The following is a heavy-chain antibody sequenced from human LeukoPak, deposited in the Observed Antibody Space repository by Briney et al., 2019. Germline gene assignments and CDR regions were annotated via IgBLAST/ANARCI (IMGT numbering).Heavy chain of an antibody. D-gene: IGHD5-24*01. CDR1: GDSVSSGTYY. CDR2: VYYSGST. Sequence: SETLSLTCTVSGDSVSSGTYYWSWIRQPPGKGLEWIGCVYYSGSTIYNPSLESRVTLSMDTSKARLSLKLSSVTAADTAVYYCARVSRDGYDYLHYYFDYWGQGSLVTVSS. V-gene: IGHV4-61*01. CDR3: ARVSRDGYDYLHYYFDY. J-gene: IGHJ4*02.